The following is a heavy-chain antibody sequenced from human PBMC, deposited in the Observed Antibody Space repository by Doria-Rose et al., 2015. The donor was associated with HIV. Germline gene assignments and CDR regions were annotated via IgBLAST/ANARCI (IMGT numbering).Heavy chain of an antibody. CDR3: VRDWDDYGDFDY. CDR1: GFTFSSYA. Sequence: GRSLRLSCAASGFTFSSYAMHWVRQAPGKGLEWVAVISYDGTNKYYSDSVKGRFTISRDNSRFTLYLQMNNLRAEDTAVYYCVRDWDDYGDFDYWGQGTLVIVSS. CDR2: ISYDGTNK. D-gene: IGHD4-17*01. V-gene: IGHV3-30-3*01. J-gene: IGHJ4*02.